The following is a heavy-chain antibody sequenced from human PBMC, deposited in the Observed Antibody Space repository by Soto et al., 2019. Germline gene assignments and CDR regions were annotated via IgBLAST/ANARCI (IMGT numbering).Heavy chain of an antibody. CDR2: ISYDGSNK. D-gene: IGHD3-9*01. CDR1: GFTFSSYA. CDR3: AREGGRGLSLRYFDPPGLGMDV. Sequence: PGGSLRLSCAASGFTFSSYAMHWVRRAPGKGLEWVAVISYDGSNKYYADSVKGRFTISRDNSKNTLYLQMNSLRAEDTAVYYCAREGGRGLSLRYFDPPGLGMDVWGQGTTVTVSS. J-gene: IGHJ6*02. V-gene: IGHV3-30-3*01.